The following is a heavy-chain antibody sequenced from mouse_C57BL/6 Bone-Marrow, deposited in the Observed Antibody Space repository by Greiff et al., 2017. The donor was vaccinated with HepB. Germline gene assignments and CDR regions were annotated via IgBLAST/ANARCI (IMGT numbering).Heavy chain of an antibody. J-gene: IGHJ4*01. CDR2: IRNKANGYTT. Sequence: EVQGVESGGGLVQPGGSLSLSCAASGFTFTDYYMSWVRQPPGKALEWLGFIRNKANGYTTEYSASVKGRFTISRDNSQSILYLQMNALRAEDSAAYYCASGTTVVARTYAMDYWGQGTSVTVSS. CDR3: ASGTTVVARTYAMDY. V-gene: IGHV7-3*01. D-gene: IGHD1-1*01. CDR1: GFTFTDYY.